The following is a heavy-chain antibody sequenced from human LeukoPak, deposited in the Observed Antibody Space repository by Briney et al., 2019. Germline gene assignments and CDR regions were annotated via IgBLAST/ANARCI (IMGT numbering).Heavy chain of an antibody. CDR2: INHSGST. V-gene: IGHV4-34*01. D-gene: IGHD4-17*01. CDR1: GGSFSGYY. J-gene: IGHJ4*02. CDR3: ASSRTVTTEFDY. Sequence: PSETLSLTCAVYGGSFSGYYWSWIRQPPGKGLEWIGEINHSGSTNYNPSLKSRVAISVDTSKNQFSLKLSSVTAADTAVYYCASSRTVTTEFDYWGQGTLVTVSS.